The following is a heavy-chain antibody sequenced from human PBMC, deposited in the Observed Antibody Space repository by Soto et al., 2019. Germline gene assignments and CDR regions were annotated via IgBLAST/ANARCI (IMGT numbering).Heavy chain of an antibody. D-gene: IGHD6-13*01. J-gene: IGHJ5*02. V-gene: IGHV4-34*01. CDR1: GGSFSVYY. CDR2: INHSGST. CDR3: ARDAGRGGQQLFFPRLRGYWFDP. Sequence: SDTLSLTCAVYGGSFSVYYWSWIRQPPGKGLEWIGEINHSGSTNYNPSLKSRVTISVDTSKNQFSLKLSSVTAADTAVYYCARDAGRGGQQLFFPRLRGYWFDPWGQGTLVTVSS.